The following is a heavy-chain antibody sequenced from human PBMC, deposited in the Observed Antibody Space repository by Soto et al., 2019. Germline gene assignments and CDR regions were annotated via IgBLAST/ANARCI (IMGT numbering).Heavy chain of an antibody. CDR1: GFTFDDYA. CDR3: AKGQKYQLPRPVDY. Sequence: GGSLRLSCAASGFTFDDYAMHWVRQAPGKGLEWVSGISWNSGSIGYADSVKGRFTISRDNAKNSLYLQMNSLRAEDTALYYCAKGQKYQLPRPVDYWGQGTLVTVSS. CDR2: ISWNSGSI. D-gene: IGHD2-2*01. J-gene: IGHJ4*02. V-gene: IGHV3-9*01.